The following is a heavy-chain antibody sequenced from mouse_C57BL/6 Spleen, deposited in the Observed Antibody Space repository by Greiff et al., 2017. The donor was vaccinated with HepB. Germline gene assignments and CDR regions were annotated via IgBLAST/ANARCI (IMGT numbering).Heavy chain of an antibody. CDR1: GYSITSGYY. J-gene: IGHJ2*01. D-gene: IGHD2-2*01. Sequence: EVQVVESGPGLVKPSQSLSLTCSVTGYSITSGYYWNWIRQFPGNKLEWMGYISYDGSNNYNPSLKNRISITRDTSKNQFFLKLNSVTTEDTATYYCARDQLWGYDVHFDYWGQGTTLTVSS. CDR3: ARDQLWGYDVHFDY. CDR2: ISYDGSN. V-gene: IGHV3-6*01.